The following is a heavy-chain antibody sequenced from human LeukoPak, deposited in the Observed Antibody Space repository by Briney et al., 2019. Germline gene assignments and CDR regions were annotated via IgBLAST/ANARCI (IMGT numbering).Heavy chain of an antibody. CDR3: ARSHPWGMNYYYYYGMDV. CDR2: IYSGGIT. Sequence: GGSLRLSCAASGFTVSSNYMTWVRQAPGKGLEWVSLIYSGGITYYADSVKGRFTISRDNSKNTLYLQINSLRAEDTAVCYCARSHPWGMNYYYYYGMDVWGQGTTVTVSS. J-gene: IGHJ6*02. CDR1: GFTVSSNY. V-gene: IGHV3-53*01. D-gene: IGHD2-8*02.